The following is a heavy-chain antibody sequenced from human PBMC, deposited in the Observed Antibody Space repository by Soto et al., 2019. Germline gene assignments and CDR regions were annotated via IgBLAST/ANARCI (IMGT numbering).Heavy chain of an antibody. V-gene: IGHV3-23*01. J-gene: IGHJ6*02. Sequence: LRLSCAASGFTFSSYAMSWVRQAPGKGLEWVSAISGSGGSTYYADSVKGRFTISRDNSKNTLYLQMNSLRAEDTAVYYCAKDENYDFWGGSFVWGQGTTVTVSS. CDR3: AKDENYDFWGGSFV. CDR1: GFTFSSYA. CDR2: ISGSGGST. D-gene: IGHD3-3*01.